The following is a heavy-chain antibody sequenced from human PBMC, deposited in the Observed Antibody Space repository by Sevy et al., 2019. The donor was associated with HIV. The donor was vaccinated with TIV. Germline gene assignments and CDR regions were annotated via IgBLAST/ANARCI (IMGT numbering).Heavy chain of an antibody. CDR1: GFTFSRYW. D-gene: IGHD4-17*01. CDR2: IKHDGSEK. V-gene: IGHV3-7*01. Sequence: GGSLRLSCATSGFTFSRYWMSWVRQAPGKGLQWVANIKHDGSEKFYVDSVKGRFTISRDNASDSLYLQMNSLRAEDTAVYYCARGTTVTDALDYWGQGTLVTVSS. CDR3: ARGTTVTDALDY. J-gene: IGHJ4*02.